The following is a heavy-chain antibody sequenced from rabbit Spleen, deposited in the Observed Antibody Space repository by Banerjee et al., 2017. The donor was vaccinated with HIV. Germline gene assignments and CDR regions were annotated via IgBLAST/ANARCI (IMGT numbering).Heavy chain of an antibody. CDR1: GVSFSANSY. V-gene: IGHV1S45*01. Sequence: EQLEESGGGLVKPGASLTLTCIASGVSFSANSYICWVRQAPGKGLEWIVCIDAGSSGFTYFASWAKGRFTISKTSSTTVTLQMTSLTAADTATYFCARDSSSSFSSYGMDLWGPGTLVTVS. D-gene: IGHD1-1*01. J-gene: IGHJ6*01. CDR2: IDAGSSGFT. CDR3: ARDSSSSFSSYGMDL.